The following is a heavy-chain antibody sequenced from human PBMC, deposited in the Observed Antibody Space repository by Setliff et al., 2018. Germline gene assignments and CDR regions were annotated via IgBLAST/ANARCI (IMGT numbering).Heavy chain of an antibody. CDR2: IYTSWST. CDR3: ARMSGFQYIDV. D-gene: IGHD3-3*01. J-gene: IGHJ6*03. Sequence: SETLSLTCTVSDDSISSRTYYWSWFRQPAGKELEWIGQIYTSWSTNYNPSLKSRVTVSLDTSKNQFSLSLTSVTAEDTAVYYCARMSGFQYIDVWDKGTTVTVSS. CDR1: DDSISSRTYY. V-gene: IGHV4-61*09.